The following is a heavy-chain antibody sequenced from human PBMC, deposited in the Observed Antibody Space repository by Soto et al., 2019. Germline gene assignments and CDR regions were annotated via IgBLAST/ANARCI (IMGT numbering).Heavy chain of an antibody. Sequence: SETLSLTCTVSGGSISSSSYYWGWIRQPPGKGLEWIGSIYYSGSTYYNPSLKSRVTISVDTSKNQFSLKLSSVTAADTAVYYCARQGDYGDYVGFGSYWFDPWGQGTLVTVSS. J-gene: IGHJ5*02. CDR2: IYYSGST. CDR1: GGSISSSSYY. D-gene: IGHD4-17*01. CDR3: ARQGDYGDYVGFGSYWFDP. V-gene: IGHV4-39*01.